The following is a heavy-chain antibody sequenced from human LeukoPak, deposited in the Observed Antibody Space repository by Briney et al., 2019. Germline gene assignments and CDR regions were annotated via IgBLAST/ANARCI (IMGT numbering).Heavy chain of an antibody. Sequence: GGSLRLSCAASGFTFSSYGMHWVRQAPGKGLEWVAVISYDGSNKYYADSVKGRFTISRDNSKNTLYLQMNSLRAEDTAVYYCAKDMRTHGHSGYDPGDYWGQGTLVTVSS. CDR3: AKDMRTHGHSGYDPGDY. D-gene: IGHD5-12*01. CDR1: GFTFSSYG. CDR2: ISYDGSNK. V-gene: IGHV3-30*18. J-gene: IGHJ4*02.